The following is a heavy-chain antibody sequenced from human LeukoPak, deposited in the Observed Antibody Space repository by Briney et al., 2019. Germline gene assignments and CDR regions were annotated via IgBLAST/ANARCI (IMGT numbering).Heavy chain of an antibody. D-gene: IGHD3-22*01. CDR1: GFTFSSYS. V-gene: IGHV3-48*04. Sequence: GGSLRLSCAGSGFTFSSYSMNWVRQAAGKGLEWVAYISSGSGIIYYADSVKGRFTISRDNAENSLYLQMNSLRAEDTAVYYCARGTPDYYDSSGLVYWGQGTLVTVSS. J-gene: IGHJ4*02. CDR2: ISSGSGII. CDR3: ARGTPDYYDSSGLVY.